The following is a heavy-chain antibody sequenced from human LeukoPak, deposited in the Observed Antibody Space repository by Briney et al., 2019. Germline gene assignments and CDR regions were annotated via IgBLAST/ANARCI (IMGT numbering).Heavy chain of an antibody. CDR3: ARESASSSWHFDY. D-gene: IGHD6-13*01. CDR2: INPNSGGT. CDR1: GYTFTGYY. V-gene: IGHV1-2*02. J-gene: IGHJ4*02. Sequence: ASVKVSCKASGYTFTGYYMHWVRQAPGQGLEWMGWINPNSGGTNYAQKFQGRATMTRDTSISTAYMELSRLRSDDTAVYYCARESASSSWHFDYWGQGTLVTVSS.